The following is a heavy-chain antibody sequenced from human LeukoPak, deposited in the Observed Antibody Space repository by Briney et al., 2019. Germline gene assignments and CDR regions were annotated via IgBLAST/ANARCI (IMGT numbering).Heavy chain of an antibody. Sequence: GGSLRLSCAASGLTVSSNYMSWVRQAPGKGLEWVSVIYSGGNTYYADSVKGRFTISRDNSKNTLYLQMNSLRAEDTAVYYCARDALIDYSRPFYIWGQGTMVTVSS. CDR3: ARDALIDYSRPFYI. J-gene: IGHJ3*02. V-gene: IGHV3-53*01. D-gene: IGHD3-16*01. CDR1: GLTVSSNY. CDR2: IYSGGNT.